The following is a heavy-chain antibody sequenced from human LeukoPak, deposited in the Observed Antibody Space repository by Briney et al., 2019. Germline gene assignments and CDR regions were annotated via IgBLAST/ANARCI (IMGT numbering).Heavy chain of an antibody. CDR2: INHSGST. J-gene: IGHJ4*02. CDR3: ARGIVDGLDY. V-gene: IGHV4-34*01. D-gene: IGHD1-26*01. CDR1: GGSFSGYY. Sequence: KTSETLSLTCAVYGGSFSGYYWSWIRQPPGKGLEWIGEINHSGSTNYNPSLKSRVTISVDTSKNQFSLKLSSVTAADTAVYYCARGIVDGLDYWGLGTLVTVSS.